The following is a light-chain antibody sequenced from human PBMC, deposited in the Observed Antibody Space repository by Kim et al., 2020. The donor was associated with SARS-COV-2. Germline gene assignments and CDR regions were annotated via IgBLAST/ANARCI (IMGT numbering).Light chain of an antibody. CDR3: QQRSNWPTYT. Sequence: ETVLTQSPATLSLSPGERATLSCRASQSVSSYLAWYQQKPGQAPRLLIYDASNRVTGIPARFSGSGSGTDFTLTISSLEPEDFAVYYCQQRSNWPTYTFGQGTKLEI. J-gene: IGKJ2*01. V-gene: IGKV3-11*01. CDR2: DAS. CDR1: QSVSSY.